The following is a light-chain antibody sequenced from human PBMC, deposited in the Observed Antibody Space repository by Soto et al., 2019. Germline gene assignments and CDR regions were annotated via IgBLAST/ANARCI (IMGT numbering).Light chain of an antibody. J-gene: IGLJ1*01. V-gene: IGLV2-14*01. CDR1: PSDVGGFDY. CDR2: AVT. Sequence: QSALTQPASVSGSPGQSITISCIGTPSDVGGFDYVSWYQQYPGKAPKLLIHAVTDRPPGVSGRFSGSKSGDTASLTISGLQPEDEADYYCSSYATSSAYVFGIGIKVTV. CDR3: SSYATSSAYV.